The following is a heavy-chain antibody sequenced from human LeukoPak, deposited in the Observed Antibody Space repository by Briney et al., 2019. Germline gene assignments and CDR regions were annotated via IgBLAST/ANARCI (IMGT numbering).Heavy chain of an antibody. V-gene: IGHV1-69*04. J-gene: IGHJ6*02. Sequence: SVKVSCKASGGTFSSYAISWVRQAPGQGLECMGRIIPILGIANYAQKFQGRVTITADKSTSTAYMELSSLRSEDTAVYYCAREEYYDFWRYYYSYGMDVWGQGTTVTVSS. CDR2: IIPILGIA. CDR3: AREEYYDFWRYYYSYGMDV. D-gene: IGHD3-3*01. CDR1: GGTFSSYA.